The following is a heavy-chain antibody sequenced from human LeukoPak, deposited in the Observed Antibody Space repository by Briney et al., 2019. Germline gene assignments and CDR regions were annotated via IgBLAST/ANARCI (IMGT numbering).Heavy chain of an antibody. Sequence: PSETLSLTCAVYGGSFSGYYWSWIRQPPGKGLEWIGEINHSGSTNYNPSLKSRVTISVDTSKNQFSLKLSSVTAADTAVYYCARAPPSGFGVAKKGLDYWGQGTLVTVS. CDR2: INHSGST. CDR3: ARAPPSGFGVAKKGLDY. J-gene: IGHJ4*02. CDR1: GGSFSGYY. V-gene: IGHV4-34*01. D-gene: IGHD3-3*01.